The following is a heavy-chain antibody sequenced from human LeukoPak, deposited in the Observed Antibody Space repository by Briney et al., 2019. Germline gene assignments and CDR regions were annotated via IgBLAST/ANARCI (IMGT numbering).Heavy chain of an antibody. Sequence: GSLRLSCAASGFTFSSYGMHWVRQAPGKGLEWVAVISYDGSNKFYTDSVKGRFTISRDNSKNMMYLQMNSLRAEDTAVYYCAKGDGGYYYDSSGYFKHLYYFDYWGQGTLVTVSS. CDR2: ISYDGSNK. V-gene: IGHV3-30*18. D-gene: IGHD3-22*01. CDR3: AKGDGGYYYDSSGYFKHLYYFDY. J-gene: IGHJ4*02. CDR1: GFTFSSYG.